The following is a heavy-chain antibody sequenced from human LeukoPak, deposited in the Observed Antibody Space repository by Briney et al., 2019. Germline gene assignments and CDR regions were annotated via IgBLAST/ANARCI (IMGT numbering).Heavy chain of an antibody. CDR1: GFTFSNAW. D-gene: IGHD6-19*01. V-gene: IGHV3-23*01. J-gene: IGHJ4*02. CDR2: ISGSVDNT. Sequence: GGSLRLSCAASGFTFSNAWTSWVRQAPGKGLEWVSAISGSVDNTYYADCVEGRFTISRDNSKNTLYLQMNSMRAEDTAVYYCAEWSSGWDWGQGTLVTVSS. CDR3: AEWSSGWD.